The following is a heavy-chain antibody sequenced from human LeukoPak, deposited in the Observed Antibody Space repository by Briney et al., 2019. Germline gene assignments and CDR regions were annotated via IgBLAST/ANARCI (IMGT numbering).Heavy chain of an antibody. Sequence: SSETLSLTCTVSGGSISSGGYYWSWIRQHPGKGLEWIGYIYYSGSTYYNPSLKSRVTISVDTSKNQFSLKPSSVTAADTAVYYCARELVRGNSGNWFDPWGQGTLVTVSS. D-gene: IGHD3-10*01. V-gene: IGHV4-31*03. J-gene: IGHJ5*02. CDR3: ARELVRGNSGNWFDP. CDR2: IYYSGST. CDR1: GGSISSGGYY.